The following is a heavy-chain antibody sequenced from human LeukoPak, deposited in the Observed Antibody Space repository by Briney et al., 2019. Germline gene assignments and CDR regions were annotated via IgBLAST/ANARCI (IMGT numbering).Heavy chain of an antibody. V-gene: IGHV3-9*01. CDR3: AKDLTKLSGYNHFFDY. CDR1: GFTFDDYA. Sequence: PGRSLRLSCAASGFTFDDYAMHWVRQAPGKGLEWVSGISWNSGSIGYADSVKGRFTISRDNAKNSLYLQMNSLRAEDTALYYCAKDLTKLSGYNHFFDYWGQGTLVTVSS. D-gene: IGHD5-12*01. J-gene: IGHJ4*02. CDR2: ISWNSGSI.